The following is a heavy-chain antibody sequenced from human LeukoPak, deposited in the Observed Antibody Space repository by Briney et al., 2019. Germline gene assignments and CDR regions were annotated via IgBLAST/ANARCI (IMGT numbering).Heavy chain of an antibody. CDR2: LNDASNII. V-gene: IGHV3-23*01. Sequence: GGSLRLSCAASGFPFSIYAMSWVRQAPGKGLEWVATLNDASNIIYYADSVKGRFTISRGNSKNTVYLQMNSLRADDTAVYYCAKDAGIFPVWYFDYWGQGTLVTVSS. CDR3: AKDAGIFPVWYFDY. CDR1: GFPFSIYA. D-gene: IGHD3-3*01. J-gene: IGHJ4*02.